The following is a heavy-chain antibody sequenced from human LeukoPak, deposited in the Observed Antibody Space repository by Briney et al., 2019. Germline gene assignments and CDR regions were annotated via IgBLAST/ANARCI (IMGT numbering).Heavy chain of an antibody. Sequence: SETLSLTCTVSGGSISSSSYYWGWIRQPPGKGLEWIGSIYYSGSTYYNPSLKSRVTISVDTSKNQFSLKLSSVTAADTAVYYCSVLRYFDWLHYWGQGTLVTVSS. CDR1: GGSISSSSYY. CDR2: IYYSGST. J-gene: IGHJ4*02. V-gene: IGHV4-39*01. CDR3: SVLRYFDWLHY. D-gene: IGHD3-9*01.